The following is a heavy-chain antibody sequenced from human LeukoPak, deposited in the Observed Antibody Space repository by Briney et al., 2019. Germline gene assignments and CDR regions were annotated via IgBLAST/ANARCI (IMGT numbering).Heavy chain of an antibody. V-gene: IGHV4-59*08. CDR3: ARSDWMRWFDP. Sequence: SETLSLTRTVSGGSINNYYWSWIRQPPRKGLEWIGYIYYSGSTNYNPSLKSRVTISVDTSKNQFSLKLSSVTAADTAVYYCARSDWMRWFDPWGLGTLVTVSS. D-gene: IGHD1-1*01. J-gene: IGHJ5*02. CDR1: GGSINNYY. CDR2: IYYSGST.